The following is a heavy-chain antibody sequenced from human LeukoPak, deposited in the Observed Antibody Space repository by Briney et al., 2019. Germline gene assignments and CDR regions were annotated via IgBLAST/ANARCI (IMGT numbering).Heavy chain of an antibody. D-gene: IGHD6-13*01. CDR2: ISAYNGNT. Sequence: ASVKVSCKASGYTFTSYGISWVRQASGQGLEWMGWISAYNGNTNYAQKLQGRVTMTADTSTSTAYMELRSLRSDDTAVYHCARDRAAAAGIPNLDYWGQGTLVTVSS. V-gene: IGHV1-18*01. CDR3: ARDRAAAAGIPNLDY. CDR1: GYTFTSYG. J-gene: IGHJ4*02.